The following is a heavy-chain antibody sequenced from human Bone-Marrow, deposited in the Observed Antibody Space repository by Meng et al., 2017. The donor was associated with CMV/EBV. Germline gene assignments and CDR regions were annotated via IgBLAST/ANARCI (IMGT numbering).Heavy chain of an antibody. Sequence: GESLKISCAASGFTFSDYSMSWIRQAPGKGLEWVSYISSSGSTIYYADSVKGRFTISRDNAKNSLYLQMNSLRAEDTAVYYCAREWVTTSAYGMDVWGQGTTVTVSS. CDR1: GFTFSDYS. V-gene: IGHV3-11*01. D-gene: IGHD4-11*01. CDR2: ISSSGSTI. CDR3: AREWVTTSAYGMDV. J-gene: IGHJ6*02.